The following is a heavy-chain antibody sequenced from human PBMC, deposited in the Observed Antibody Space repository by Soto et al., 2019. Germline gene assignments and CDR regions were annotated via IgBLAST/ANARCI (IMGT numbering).Heavy chain of an antibody. D-gene: IGHD4-4*01. CDR2: IDWDDDK. Sequence: SGPTLVNPTQTLTLTCTFSGFSLSTSGMCVSWIRQPPGKALEWLARIDWDDDKYYSTSLKTRLTISKDTSKNQVVLTMPKMDPVDTATYYCARTHLAPTVTSNHADYYYYYMDVWGKGTTVTVS. V-gene: IGHV2-70*11. J-gene: IGHJ6*03. CDR3: ARTHLAPTVTSNHADYYYYYMDV. CDR1: GFSLSTSGMC.